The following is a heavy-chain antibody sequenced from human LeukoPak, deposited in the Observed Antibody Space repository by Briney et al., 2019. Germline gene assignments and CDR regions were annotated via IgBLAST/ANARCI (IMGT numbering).Heavy chain of an antibody. Sequence: GGSLRLSCAASGFTFISYWMHWVRQAPGKGLVWVSRINSDGSTTSYAASVKGRFTISRDTAKNTLYLQMNSLRAEDTAVYYCARDRVVVAATEGYYFDYWGQGTLVTVSS. D-gene: IGHD2-15*01. CDR1: GFTFISYW. CDR2: INSDGSTT. V-gene: IGHV3-74*01. CDR3: ARDRVVVAATEGYYFDY. J-gene: IGHJ4*02.